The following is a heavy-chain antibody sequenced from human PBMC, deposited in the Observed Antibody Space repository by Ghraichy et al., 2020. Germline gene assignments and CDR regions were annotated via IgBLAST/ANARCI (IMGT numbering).Heavy chain of an antibody. CDR2: INHSGST. J-gene: IGHJ3*02. V-gene: IGHV4-34*01. Sequence: SETLSLTCAVYGGSFSGYYWSWIRQPPGKGLEWIGEINHSGSTNYNPSLKSRVTISVDTSKNQFSLKLSSVTAADTAVYYCARRPRRGVATIGLGAFDIWGQGTMVTVSS. D-gene: IGHD5-12*01. CDR3: ARRPRRGVATIGLGAFDI. CDR1: GGSFSGYY.